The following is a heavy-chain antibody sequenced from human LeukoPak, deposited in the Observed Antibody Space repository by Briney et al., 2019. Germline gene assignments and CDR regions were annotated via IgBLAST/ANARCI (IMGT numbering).Heavy chain of an antibody. CDR1: GGSLSSSSYY. CDR3: ARTVAAAGTVAC. Sequence: SETLSLTCTVAGGSLSSSSYYWGWIRQPPGKGLEWIGSIYYSGSTYYNPSLKSRVTISVDTSKNQFSLKLSSVTAADTAVYYCARTVAAAGTVACWGQGTLVTVSS. J-gene: IGHJ4*02. D-gene: IGHD6-13*01. V-gene: IGHV4-39*01. CDR2: IYYSGST.